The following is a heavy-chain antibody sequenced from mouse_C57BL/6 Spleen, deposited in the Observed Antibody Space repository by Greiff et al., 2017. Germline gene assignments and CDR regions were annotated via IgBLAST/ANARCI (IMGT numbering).Heavy chain of an antibody. Sequence: HQSGPRLLGPGPPSSFSSPPFASNIKATFFHGWKQRPEQGLEWIGRIDPEEGDTEYAPKFQGKATMTADTSSNTAYLQLSSLTSEDTAVYYCTTGGYYGAWFAYWGQGTLVTVSA. J-gene: IGHJ3*01. V-gene: IGHV14-1*01. CDR1: ASNIKATF. CDR3: TTGGYYGAWFAY. D-gene: IGHD1-1*01. CDR2: IDPEEGDT.